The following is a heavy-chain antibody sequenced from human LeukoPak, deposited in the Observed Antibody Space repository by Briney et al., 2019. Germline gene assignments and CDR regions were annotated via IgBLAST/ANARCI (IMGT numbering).Heavy chain of an antibody. J-gene: IGHJ4*02. CDR2: ISWDSGSI. Sequence: GRSLRLSCAASGFTFDDYAMHWVRQAPGKGLEWVSGISWDSGSIGYADSVKGRFTISRDNAKNSLYLQMNSLRAEDTALYYCAKGYYYGSGPTDYWGQGTLVTVSS. D-gene: IGHD3-10*01. V-gene: IGHV3-9*01. CDR1: GFTFDDYA. CDR3: AKGYYYGSGPTDY.